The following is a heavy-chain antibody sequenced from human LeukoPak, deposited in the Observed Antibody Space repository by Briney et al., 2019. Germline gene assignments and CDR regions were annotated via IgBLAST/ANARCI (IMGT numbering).Heavy chain of an antibody. V-gene: IGHV1-18*04. CDR2: ISAYSGNT. CDR3: ARVPSVRGVIIDYYMDV. CDR1: VDSFSDYG. Sequence: SVEVSCKASVDSFSDYGISWVRQAPGQGLEWMGWISAYSGNTNYAQKLQGRVTMTTDTSTSTAYMELRNLRSDDTAVYYCARVPSVRGVIIDYYMDVWGKGTTVTVSS. D-gene: IGHD3-10*01. J-gene: IGHJ6*03.